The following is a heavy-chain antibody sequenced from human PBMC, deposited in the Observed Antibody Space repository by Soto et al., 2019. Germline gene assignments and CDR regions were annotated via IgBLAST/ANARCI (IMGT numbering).Heavy chain of an antibody. V-gene: IGHV3-48*03. Sequence: VGSLRLSCAASGFTFSSYEMNWVRQAPGKGLEWVSYISSSGSTIYYADSVKGRFTISRDNAKNSLYLQMNSLRAEDTAVYYCARADSGYYYYGMDVWGQGTTVTVSS. CDR2: ISSSGSTI. J-gene: IGHJ6*02. CDR1: GFTFSSYE. CDR3: ARADSGYYYYGMDV. D-gene: IGHD1-26*01.